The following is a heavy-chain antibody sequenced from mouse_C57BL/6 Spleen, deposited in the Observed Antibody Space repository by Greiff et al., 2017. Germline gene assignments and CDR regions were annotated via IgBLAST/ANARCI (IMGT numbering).Heavy chain of an antibody. Sequence: QVQLQQPGAELVKPGASVKLSCKASGYTFTSYWMHWVKQRPGQGLEWIGMIHPNSGSTNYNEKFKSKATLTVDKSSSTAYMQLSSLTSEDSAVYYCARFTTVVDFDYWGQGTTLTGSS. CDR2: IHPNSGST. CDR3: ARFTTVVDFDY. V-gene: IGHV1-64*01. D-gene: IGHD1-1*01. CDR1: GYTFTSYW. J-gene: IGHJ2*01.